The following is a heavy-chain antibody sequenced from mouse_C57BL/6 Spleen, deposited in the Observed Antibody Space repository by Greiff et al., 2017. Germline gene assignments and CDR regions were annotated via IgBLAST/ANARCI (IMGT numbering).Heavy chain of an antibody. D-gene: IGHD1-1*01. V-gene: IGHV7-3*01. J-gene: IGHJ2*01. CDR3: ARFSTVVATDYFDD. CDR1: GFTFTDYY. CDR2: IRHKANGYTT. Sequence: DVHLVESGGGLVQPGGSLSLSCAASGFTFTDYYMSWVRQPPGKALEWLGFIRHKANGYTTEYSASVKGRFTISRDNSQSILYLQMNALRAEDSATYYCARFSTVVATDYFDDWGQGTTLTVSS.